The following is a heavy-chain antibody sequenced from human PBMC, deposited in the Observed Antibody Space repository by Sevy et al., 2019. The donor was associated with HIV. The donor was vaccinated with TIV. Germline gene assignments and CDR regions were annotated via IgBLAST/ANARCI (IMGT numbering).Heavy chain of an antibody. CDR1: GFTFSSYN. CDR3: TRVSSTGRYGMDV. V-gene: IGHV3-48*01. Sequence: GGSLRLSCAASGFTFSSYNMNWVRQAPGKGLEWVSYISSSSSTIYYADSVKGRFTISRDNAKNPLYLQMSSLRADDTDLYYCTRVSSTGRYGMDVWGQGTTVTVSS. D-gene: IGHD3-10*01. J-gene: IGHJ6*02. CDR2: ISSSSSTI.